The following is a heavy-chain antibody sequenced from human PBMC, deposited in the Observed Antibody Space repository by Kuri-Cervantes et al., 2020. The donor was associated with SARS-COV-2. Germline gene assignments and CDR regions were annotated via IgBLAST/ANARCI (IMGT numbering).Heavy chain of an antibody. J-gene: IGHJ6*03. CDR1: GFTFSSYS. D-gene: IGHD2-2*01. V-gene: IGHV3-48*01. CDR3: ARGEYCSSTSCYYYYYMDV. Sequence: GGSLRLSCAASGFTFSSYSMNWVRQAPGKGLEWVSYISSSSSSTIYYADSVKGRFTISRDNAKNSLYLQMNSLRAEDTAVYYCARGEYCSSTSCYYYYYMDVWGKGTTVTVSS. CDR2: ISSSSSSTI.